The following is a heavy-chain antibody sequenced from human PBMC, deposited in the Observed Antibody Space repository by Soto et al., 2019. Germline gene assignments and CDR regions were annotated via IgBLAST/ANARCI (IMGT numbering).Heavy chain of an antibody. J-gene: IGHJ2*01. CDR2: ISYDGSNK. V-gene: IGHV3-33*01. CDR1: QFTFSNYG. CDR3: ARGARYCSGGGCYSFWYFDL. Sequence: QVQLVESGGGVVQPGRSLRLSCAASQFTFSNYGIHWVRQAPGKGLEWVAVISYDGSNKYYVDYVKGRFTISRDNSKNTVYVEMTSLRAEDTAVYYCARGARYCSGGGCYSFWYFDLWGRGTLVTVSS. D-gene: IGHD2-15*01.